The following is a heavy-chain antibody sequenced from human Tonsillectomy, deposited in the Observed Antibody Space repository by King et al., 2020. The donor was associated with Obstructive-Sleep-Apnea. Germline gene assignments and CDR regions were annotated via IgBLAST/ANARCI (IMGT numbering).Heavy chain of an antibody. V-gene: IGHV3-15*01. CDR3: TTEAH. J-gene: IGHJ4*02. CDR2: IRSNNEGGTT. Sequence: VQLVESGGGLVEPGGSLRLSCAASGFSFFDACMNWVRQAPGKGLEGVGRIRSNNEGGTTDYAAAVKGRLTISRDDSKNTLYLQMNSLKTEDTAVYYCTTEAHWGQGTLVSVSS. CDR1: GFSFFDAC.